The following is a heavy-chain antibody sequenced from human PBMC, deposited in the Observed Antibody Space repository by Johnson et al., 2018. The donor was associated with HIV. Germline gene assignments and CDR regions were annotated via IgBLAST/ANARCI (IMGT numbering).Heavy chain of an antibody. CDR1: GFTFSSYW. CDR2: IKEDGREK. Sequence: VQLVESGGGLVQPGGSLRLSCAASGFTFSSYWMSWVHQAPGKGLEWVAKIKEDGREKYYVDSGKGRFTISRDNAKNSVYLQMKSLSAEDTAVYYCARRSGYAFDIWGQGTMVTVSS. V-gene: IGHV3-7*05. CDR3: ARRSGYAFDI. D-gene: IGHD5-24*01. J-gene: IGHJ3*02.